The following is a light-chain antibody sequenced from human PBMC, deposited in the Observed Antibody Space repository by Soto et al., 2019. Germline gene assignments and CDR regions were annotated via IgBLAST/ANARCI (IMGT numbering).Light chain of an antibody. CDR2: DAS. CDR3: QQDSIWHT. V-gene: IGKV3-11*01. Sequence: EIVLTQSPATLSLSPGERATLSCRASQSVSSYLAWYQQKPGQAPRLLIYDASNRATGIPARFSGSGSGTDVILTSSSREAEDLVVYYSQQDSIWHTFGQGTKLEIK. J-gene: IGKJ2*01. CDR1: QSVSSY.